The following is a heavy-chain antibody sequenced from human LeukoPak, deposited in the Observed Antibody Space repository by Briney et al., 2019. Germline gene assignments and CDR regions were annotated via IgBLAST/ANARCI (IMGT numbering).Heavy chain of an antibody. CDR2: ISSSSSYI. V-gene: IGHV3-21*01. CDR1: GFTLSSYS. Sequence: PGGSLRLSCAASGFTLSSYSMNWVRQAPGKGLEWVSSISSSSSYIYYADSVKGRFTISRDNAKNSLYLQMNSLRAEDTAVYYCARDRVNMVRGVFDYWGQGTLVTVSS. J-gene: IGHJ4*02. D-gene: IGHD3-10*01. CDR3: ARDRVNMVRGVFDY.